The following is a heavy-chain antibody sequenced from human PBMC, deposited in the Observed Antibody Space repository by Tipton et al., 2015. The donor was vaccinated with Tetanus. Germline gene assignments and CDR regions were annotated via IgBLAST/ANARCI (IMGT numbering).Heavy chain of an antibody. CDR2: ISGSRLTP. J-gene: IGHJ6*04. CDR1: GFTFKSYT. Sequence: SLRLSCAASGFTFKSYTMNWVRQAPGNGLEWVAAISGSRLTPYYADSVEGRFTISRDSSKNTVSLQLNSLRADHTAIYYCAKEALGVLNLWGKGTTVIVSS. CDR3: AKEALGVLNL. V-gene: IGHV3-23*01. D-gene: IGHD1-14*01.